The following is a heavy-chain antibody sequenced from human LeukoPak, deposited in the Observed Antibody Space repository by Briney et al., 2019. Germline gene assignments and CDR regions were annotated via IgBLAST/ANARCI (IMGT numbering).Heavy chain of an antibody. J-gene: IGHJ4*02. CDR2: IYHSGST. V-gene: IGHV4-38-2*02. CDR3: ARGHLEYSSSWYGFGY. Sequence: SETLSLTCTVSGYSISSGYYWGWIRQPPGKGLEWIGSIYHSGSTYYNPSLKSRVTISVDTSKNQFSLKLSSVTAADTAVYYCARGHLEYSSSWYGFGYWGQGTLVTVSS. CDR1: GYSISSGYY. D-gene: IGHD6-13*01.